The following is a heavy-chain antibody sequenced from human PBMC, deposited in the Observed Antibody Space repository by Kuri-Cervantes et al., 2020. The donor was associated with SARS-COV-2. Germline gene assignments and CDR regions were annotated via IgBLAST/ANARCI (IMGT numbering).Heavy chain of an antibody. CDR2: ISWNSGSI. D-gene: IGHD3-10*01. CDR3: AKDVTMVRGESAFDI. V-gene: IGHV3-9*01. CDR1: GFTFDDYA. J-gene: IGHJ3*02. Sequence: SLKISCAASGFTFDDYAMHWARQAPGKGLEWVSGISWNSGSIGYADSVKGRFTISRDNAKNSLYLQMNSLRAEDTALYYCAKDVTMVRGESAFDIWGQGTMVTVSS.